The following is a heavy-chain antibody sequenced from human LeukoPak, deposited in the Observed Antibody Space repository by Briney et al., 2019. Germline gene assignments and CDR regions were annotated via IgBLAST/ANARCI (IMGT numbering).Heavy chain of an antibody. CDR1: GSTFSIYW. Sequence: GGSLRLSCAASGSTFSIYWMHWVRQAPGKGLVWVSHINGDGSDTTYADSVKGRFSISRDNAKNSLYLQMNSLRAEDTAVYYCARVQSYGDYRYWGQGTLVTVSS. V-gene: IGHV3-74*03. D-gene: IGHD4-17*01. J-gene: IGHJ4*02. CDR2: INGDGSDT. CDR3: ARVQSYGDYRY.